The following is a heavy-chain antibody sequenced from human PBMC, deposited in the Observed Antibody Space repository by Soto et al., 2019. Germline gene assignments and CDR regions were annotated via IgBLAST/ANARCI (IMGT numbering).Heavy chain of an antibody. V-gene: IGHV4-59*08. J-gene: IGHJ4*02. CDR2: IYYSGST. CDR1: GGSISSYY. D-gene: IGHD3-3*01. CDR3: ARTLLADFWSGYYNGPSFDY. Sequence: SETLSLTCTVSGGSISSYYWSWIRQPPGKGLEWIGYIYYSGSTNYNPSLKSRVTISVDTSKNQFFLKLSSVTAADTAVYYCARTLLADFWSGYYNGPSFDYWGQGTLVTVSS.